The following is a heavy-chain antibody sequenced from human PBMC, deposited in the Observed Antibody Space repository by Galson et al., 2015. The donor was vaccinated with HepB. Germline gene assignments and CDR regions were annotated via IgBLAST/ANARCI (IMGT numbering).Heavy chain of an antibody. CDR2: IRTKSHGGTA. CDR3: TRWMGRPGEN. D-gene: IGHD3-16*01. J-gene: IGHJ4*02. Sequence: SLRLSCAASGFNFGDYAMTWFRQAPGKGLEWVGFIRTKSHGGTAEYAASVKARFTISRDDSKSIAYLQMNSLKTEDTAVYYCTRWMGRPGENWGQGTLVTVSS. V-gene: IGHV3-49*03. CDR1: GFNFGDYA.